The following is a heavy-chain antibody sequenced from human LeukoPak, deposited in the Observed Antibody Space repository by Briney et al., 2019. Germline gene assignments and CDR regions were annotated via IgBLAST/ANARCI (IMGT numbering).Heavy chain of an antibody. CDR3: AKDSVWYDSNGYYGY. Sequence: PGGSLRLSCAASGFTFSSYAMSWVRQAPGKGLEWVSAISGSGGSTYYADSVRGRFTISRDNSRNTLYLQMNSLRAEDTAVYYCAKDSVWYDSNGYYGYWGQGTLVTVSS. V-gene: IGHV3-23*01. J-gene: IGHJ4*02. D-gene: IGHD3-22*01. CDR2: ISGSGGST. CDR1: GFTFSSYA.